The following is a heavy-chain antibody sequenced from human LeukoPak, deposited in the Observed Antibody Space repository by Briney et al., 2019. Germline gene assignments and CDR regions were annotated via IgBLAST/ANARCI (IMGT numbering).Heavy chain of an antibody. CDR1: GYTFTGYY. Sequence: ASVKVSCKASGYTFTGYYMHWVRQAPGQGLERMGWINPNSGGTNYAQKFQGRVTMTRDTSISTAYMELSRLRSDDTAVYYCAREGRGEYCGGDCYEYYFDYWGQGTLVTVSS. CDR3: AREGRGEYCGGDCYEYYFDY. J-gene: IGHJ4*02. D-gene: IGHD2-21*02. V-gene: IGHV1-2*02. CDR2: INPNSGGT.